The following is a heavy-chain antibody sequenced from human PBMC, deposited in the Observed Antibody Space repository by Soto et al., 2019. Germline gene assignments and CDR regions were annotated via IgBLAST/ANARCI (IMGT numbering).Heavy chain of an antibody. Sequence: EVQLVESGGGLVQPGGSLRLSCAASGFSFSNYAMSWVRQAPGKGLEWVSFISGSGGSTYYADSVKGRFTISRDNSKNTVFLQMNSLRAEDTAVYYCAKDLDYYDSSAYYRGNWFDPWGQGTLVTVSS. V-gene: IGHV3-23*04. J-gene: IGHJ5*02. CDR3: AKDLDYYDSSAYYRGNWFDP. CDR2: ISGSGGST. D-gene: IGHD3-22*01. CDR1: GFSFSNYA.